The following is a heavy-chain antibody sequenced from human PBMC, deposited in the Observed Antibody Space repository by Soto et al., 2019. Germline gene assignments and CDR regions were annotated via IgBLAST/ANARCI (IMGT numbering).Heavy chain of an antibody. J-gene: IGHJ4*02. CDR2: IFWDDDK. V-gene: IGHV2-5*02. D-gene: IGHD2-15*01. CDR1: GFSLTTSGVG. Sequence: QITLKESGPTLVKPTQTLTLTCTFSGFSLTTSGVGVGWIRQPPGKALEWLALIFWDDDKRYSPSLKTRLSIXXDPSKNQVVLTMTNVDPVDTGTYYCAHRRIGDFDYWGQGTLVTVSS. CDR3: AHRRIGDFDY.